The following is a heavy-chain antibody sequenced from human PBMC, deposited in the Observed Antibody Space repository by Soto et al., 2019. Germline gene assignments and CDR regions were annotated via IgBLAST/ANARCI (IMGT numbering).Heavy chain of an antibody. Sequence: PGGSLRLSCAGTGFTSNNYARSWVRQAPGKGLEWVSGISGGGDSANYADSVKGRFTISRDNSKNTIYLEMNGLRVEDTALYFCAKGHQSCSTDTCTYYFDYWGRGILVTVSS. CDR1: GFTSNNYA. D-gene: IGHD2-2*01. CDR2: ISGGGDSA. CDR3: AKGHQSCSTDTCTYYFDY. V-gene: IGHV3-23*01. J-gene: IGHJ4*02.